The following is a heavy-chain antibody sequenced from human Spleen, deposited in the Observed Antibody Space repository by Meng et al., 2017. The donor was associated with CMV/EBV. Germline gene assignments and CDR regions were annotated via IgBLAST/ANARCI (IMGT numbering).Heavy chain of an antibody. V-gene: IGHV4-31*02. J-gene: IGHJ5*02. Sequence: VSSGSISSGGSYWSWIRQHPGKGLEWIGYIYYSGSTYYNPSLKSRVTISVDTSKNQFSLKLSSVTAADTAVYYCARGRSKRFWFDPWGQGTLVTVSS. CDR1: SGSISSGGSY. CDR3: ARGRSKRFWFDP. D-gene: IGHD3-3*01. CDR2: IYYSGST.